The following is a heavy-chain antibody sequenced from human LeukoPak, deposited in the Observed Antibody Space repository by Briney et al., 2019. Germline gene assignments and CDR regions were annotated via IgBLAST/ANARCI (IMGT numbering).Heavy chain of an antibody. CDR2: IYHSGST. J-gene: IGHJ4*02. CDR3: ASNGWGYYDSSGYYREPFDY. V-gene: IGHV4-4*02. D-gene: IGHD3-22*01. CDR1: GGSISSSNW. Sequence: PSETLSLTCAVSGGSISSSNWWSWVRQPPGKGLEWIGEIYHSGSTNYNPSLKSRVTISVDKSKNQFSLKLSSVTAADTAVYYCASNGWGYYDSSGYYREPFDYWGQGTLVTVSS.